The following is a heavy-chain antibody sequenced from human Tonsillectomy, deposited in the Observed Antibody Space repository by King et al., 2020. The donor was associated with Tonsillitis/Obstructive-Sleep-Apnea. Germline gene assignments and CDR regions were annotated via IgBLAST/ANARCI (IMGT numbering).Heavy chain of an antibody. D-gene: IGHD3-22*01. V-gene: IGHV4-59*01. J-gene: IGHJ3*02. CDR2: NFYTGRT. CDR1: GGSISSFY. CDR3: AGSDYYDTACDI. Sequence: QLQEAGPGLVKPSETLSLTCTVSGGSISSFYWSWIRQPPGKGVEWSGYNFYTGRTYYNPSLKSRVTITVDNSKNQLSLNLRSVTAADTAVYFCAGSDYYDTACDIGGQGTMVAVSS.